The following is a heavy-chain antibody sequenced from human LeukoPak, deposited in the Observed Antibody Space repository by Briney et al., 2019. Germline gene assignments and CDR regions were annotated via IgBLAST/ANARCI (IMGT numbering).Heavy chain of an antibody. CDR2: IYYSGST. V-gene: IGHV4-39*01. D-gene: IGHD2-21*02. J-gene: IGHJ4*02. CDR1: GGPISSNSYY. CDR3: ARALHIVVVTAIYYFDY. Sequence: PSETLSLTCTVSGGPISSNSYYWGWIRQPPGKGLEWIVSIYYSGSTYYNPSLKSRVSISVDTSKNQFSLKLSSVTAAGTAVFYCARALHIVVVTAIYYFDYWGQGTLVTVSS.